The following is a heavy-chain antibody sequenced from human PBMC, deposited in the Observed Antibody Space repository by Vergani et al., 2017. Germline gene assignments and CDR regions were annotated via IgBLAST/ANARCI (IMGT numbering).Heavy chain of an antibody. V-gene: IGHV3-48*04. D-gene: IGHD3-10*01. CDR1: GFTFSSYS. Sequence: EVQLVESGGGLVQPGGSLRLSCAASGFTFSSYSMNWVRQAPGKGLEWVSYISSSSSTIYYADSVKGRFTISRDNAKNSLYLQMNSLRAEDTAVYYWARARHYYGSGGGSYSVWGQGTTVTVSS. CDR2: ISSSSSTI. CDR3: ARARHYYGSGGGSYSV. J-gene: IGHJ6*02.